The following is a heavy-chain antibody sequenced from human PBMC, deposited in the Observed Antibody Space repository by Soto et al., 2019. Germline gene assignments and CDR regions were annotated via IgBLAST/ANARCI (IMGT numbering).Heavy chain of an antibody. V-gene: IGHV3-33*06. CDR2: IWYDGSNK. CDR1: GFTFSSYG. CDR3: AKKGSFGVVRHDYYYYYMGV. Sequence: QVQLVESGGGVVQPGRSLRLSCAASGFTFSSYGMHWVRQAPGKGLEWVAVIWYDGSNKYYADSVKGRFTISRDNSKNTLYLQMNSLRGEDAAVDYCAKKGSFGVVRHDYYYYYMGVWGKGTTVTVSS. J-gene: IGHJ6*03. D-gene: IGHD3-3*01.